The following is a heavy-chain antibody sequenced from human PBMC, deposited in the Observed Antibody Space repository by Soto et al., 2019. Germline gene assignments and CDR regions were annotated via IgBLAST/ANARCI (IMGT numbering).Heavy chain of an antibody. Sequence: GASVKVSCKASGGTFSSYAISWVRQAPGQGLEWMGGIIPIFGTANYAQKFQGRVTITADESTSTAYMELSSLRSEDTAVYYCATSYGDYEFDYWGQGTLVTVSS. D-gene: IGHD4-17*01. CDR3: ATSYGDYEFDY. J-gene: IGHJ4*02. CDR1: GGTFSSYA. V-gene: IGHV1-69*13. CDR2: IIPIFGTA.